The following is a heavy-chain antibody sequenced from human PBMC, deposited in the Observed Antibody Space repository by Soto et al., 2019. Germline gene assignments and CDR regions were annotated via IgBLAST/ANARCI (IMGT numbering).Heavy chain of an antibody. D-gene: IGHD5-12*01. CDR2: IRNKANSYTT. CDR3: VRAAIVPTPYFFDY. CDR1: GFTFSDHY. Sequence: GGSLRLSCAASGFTFSDHYMDWVRQAPGKGLEWVGRIRNKANSYTTEYAASVKGRFTVSRDDSKNSLYLQMNSLKTEDTAVYYCVRAAIVPTPYFFDYWGQGTLVTVSS. J-gene: IGHJ4*02. V-gene: IGHV3-72*01.